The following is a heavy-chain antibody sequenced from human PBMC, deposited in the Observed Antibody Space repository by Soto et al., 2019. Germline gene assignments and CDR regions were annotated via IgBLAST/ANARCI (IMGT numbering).Heavy chain of an antibody. J-gene: IGHJ4*01. CDR1: GFTFSSYT. CDR2: ISGSGDST. V-gene: IGHV3-23*01. CDR3: AKYRSINFHYFDY. Sequence: EVQLLESGGGLVQPGGSLRISCAVSGFTFSSYTMTWVRQAPGKGLEWVPSISGSGDSTHYADSVKGRFTVSRDNSNNTLYLQMSSLRAEDTAIYYCAKYRSINFHYFDYWGQGTLVTVSS. D-gene: IGHD1-26*01.